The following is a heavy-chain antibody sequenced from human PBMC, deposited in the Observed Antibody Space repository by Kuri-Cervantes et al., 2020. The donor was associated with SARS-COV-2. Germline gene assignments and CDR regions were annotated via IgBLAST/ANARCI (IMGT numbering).Heavy chain of an antibody. CDR3: ARVSVHGGRYVPRKRGVSYYYGKDV. J-gene: IGHJ6*02. D-gene: IGHD2-2*01. CDR1: GGSVSSGSYH. V-gene: IGHV4-61*01. CDR2: IYYSGST. Sequence: GSLRLSCTVSGGSVSSGSYHWSWLRQPPGKGMEWIGYIYYSGSTNYNSSHKSRVTISVDTSKNQFSLKLSSVSAADTAVYYCARVSVHGGRYVPRKRGVSYYYGKDVWGQGTTVTVSS.